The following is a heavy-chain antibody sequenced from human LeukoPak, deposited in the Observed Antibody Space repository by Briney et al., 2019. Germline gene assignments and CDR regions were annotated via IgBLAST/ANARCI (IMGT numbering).Heavy chain of an antibody. D-gene: IGHD3-16*02. CDR3: ASGITFGGLIVPGV. CDR2: IYNRGST. CDR1: GGSISSYY. V-gene: IGHV4-59*01. Sequence: SETLSLTCTVSGGSISSYYWSWIRHPPGKGLGWIGYIYNRGSTNYNPSLKRRVTISVDTSKKQFSLKLSSVTAADTAVYYCASGITFGGLIVPGVWGQGNLVPVSS. J-gene: IGHJ4*02.